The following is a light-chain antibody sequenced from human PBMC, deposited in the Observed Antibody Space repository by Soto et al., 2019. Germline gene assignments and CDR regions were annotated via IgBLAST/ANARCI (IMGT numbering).Light chain of an antibody. CDR3: QQYETYST. J-gene: IGKJ1*01. V-gene: IGKV1-5*03. CDR2: RAS. Sequence: DIRMTQSPTTLSASPGGRGTXTCRASQSIRNWLAGYQQKPGKGAKVRSQRASSLESGVRERFSGSGSGTEFTLTISSLQPDDFATYYRQQYETYSTFGQGTKVDI. CDR1: QSIRNW.